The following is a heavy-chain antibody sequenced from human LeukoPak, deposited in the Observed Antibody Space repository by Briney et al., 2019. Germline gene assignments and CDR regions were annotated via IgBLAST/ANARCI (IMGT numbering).Heavy chain of an antibody. CDR3: ARLGSRHGYNWGDL. CDR1: GYSFTNYW. Sequence: GESLKISCKGSGYSFTNYWIGWVRQMPGKGLEWMGIIYPGDSDTRYRPAFQGQVTISADKSISTAYLQWSSLKASDTAMYYCARLGSRHGYNWGDLWGQGTLVSVSS. J-gene: IGHJ5*02. V-gene: IGHV5-51*01. CDR2: IYPGDSDT. D-gene: IGHD5-24*01.